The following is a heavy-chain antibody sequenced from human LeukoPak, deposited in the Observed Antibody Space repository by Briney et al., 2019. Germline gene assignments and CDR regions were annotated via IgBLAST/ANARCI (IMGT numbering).Heavy chain of an antibody. CDR1: GGTFSSYA. D-gene: IGHD2-2*02. Sequence: SVKVSCKASGGTFSSYAISWVLQAPGQGLEWMGGIIPIFGTANYAQKFQGRVTITADESTSTAYMELSSLRSEDTAVYYCARGPIVVVPAAIHSHCYYMDVWGKGTTVTVSS. CDR2: IIPIFGTA. J-gene: IGHJ6*03. CDR3: ARGPIVVVPAAIHSHCYYMDV. V-gene: IGHV1-69*13.